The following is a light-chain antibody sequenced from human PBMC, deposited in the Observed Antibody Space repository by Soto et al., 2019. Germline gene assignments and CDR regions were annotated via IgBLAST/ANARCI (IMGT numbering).Light chain of an antibody. CDR3: QQVNTFPST. V-gene: IGKV1D-12*01. CDR2: GTS. Sequence: IQMTQSPSSVSASVGDRVTITCRASQGVNNWLAWYQQKPGKAPKLLIYGTSILQSGVPSRFSGSGSGPDFTLTISSLQPEDFATYYCQQVNTFPSTFGQGTRLEIK. CDR1: QGVNNW. J-gene: IGKJ5*01.